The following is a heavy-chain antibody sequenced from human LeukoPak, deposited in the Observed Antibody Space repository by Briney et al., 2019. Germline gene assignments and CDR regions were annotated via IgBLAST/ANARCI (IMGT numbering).Heavy chain of an antibody. D-gene: IGHD3-10*01. CDR2: IYYSGST. CDR1: GGSISSGDYY. Sequence: SQTLSLTCTVSGGSISSGDYYWSWIRQPPGKGLEWIGYIYYSGSTYYNPSLKSRVTISVDTSKNQSSLKLSSVTAADTAVYYCARGRDYYGSGSYPDYWGQGTLVTVSS. J-gene: IGHJ4*02. V-gene: IGHV4-30-4*01. CDR3: ARGRDYYGSGSYPDY.